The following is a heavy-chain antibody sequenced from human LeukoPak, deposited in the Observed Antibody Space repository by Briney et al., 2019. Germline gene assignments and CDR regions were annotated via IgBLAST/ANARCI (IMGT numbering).Heavy chain of an antibody. CDR3: ARDTGTSYSSGWYDY. D-gene: IGHD6-19*01. CDR2: ISSSSGYI. J-gene: IGHJ4*02. V-gene: IGHV3-21*01. Sequence: GGSLRLSCAASGFTFSSYSMNWVRQAPGKGLEWVSSISSSSGYIYYADSVKGRFTISRDNAKNSLYLQMNSLRAEDTAVYYCARDTGTSYSSGWYDYWGQGTLVTVSS. CDR1: GFTFSSYS.